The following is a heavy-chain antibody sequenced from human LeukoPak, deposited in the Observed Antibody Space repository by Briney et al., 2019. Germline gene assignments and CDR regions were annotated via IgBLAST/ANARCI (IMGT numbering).Heavy chain of an antibody. D-gene: IGHD3-22*01. CDR2: IYYSGST. CDR3: ARYIVVVYAFDI. Sequence: SETLSLTCTVSGGSISSYYWSWIRQPPGKRLEWIGYIYYSGSTNYNPSLKSRVTISVDTSKNQFSLKLSSVTAADTAVYYCARYIVVVYAFDIWGQGTMVTVSS. CDR1: GGSISSYY. V-gene: IGHV4-59*01. J-gene: IGHJ3*02.